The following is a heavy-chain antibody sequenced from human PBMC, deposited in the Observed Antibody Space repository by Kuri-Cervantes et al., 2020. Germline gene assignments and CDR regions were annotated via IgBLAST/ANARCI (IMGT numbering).Heavy chain of an antibody. D-gene: IGHD2-8*02. CDR3: AKGGLGYCTGGVCADYYYYYMDV. Sequence: GGSLRLSCAASGFTFDDYAMHWVRQAPGKGLEWVSGISWNSGSIGYADSVKGRFTISRDNSKNTLYLQMNSLRAEDTAVYYCAKGGLGYCTGGVCADYYYYYMDVWGKGTTVTVSS. V-gene: IGHV3-9*01. J-gene: IGHJ6*03. CDR2: ISWNSGSI. CDR1: GFTFDDYA.